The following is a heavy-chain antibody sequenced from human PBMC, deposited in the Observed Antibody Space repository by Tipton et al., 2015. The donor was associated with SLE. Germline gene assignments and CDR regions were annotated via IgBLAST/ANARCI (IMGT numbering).Heavy chain of an antibody. CDR1: GFTFSDYY. CDR3: ARGRCYHYEMDV. CDR2: IVTTSATI. J-gene: IGHJ6*02. V-gene: IGHV3-11*01. Sequence: GSLRLSCAASGFTFSDYYMSWIRQAPGKGLEWLSYIVTTSATIYYADSVKGRFTISRDNAKNSLYLQMNSLRVDDTAVYFCARGRCYHYEMDVWGQGTTVTVSS.